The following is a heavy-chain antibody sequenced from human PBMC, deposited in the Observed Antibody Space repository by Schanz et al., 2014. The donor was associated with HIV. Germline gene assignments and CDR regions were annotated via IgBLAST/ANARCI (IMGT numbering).Heavy chain of an antibody. D-gene: IGHD6-25*01. V-gene: IGHV1-18*01. J-gene: IGHJ4*02. CDR2: ISAYNGNT. CDR1: GFTFISYG. CDR3: ANEGLTGFIDY. Sequence: QVQLVQSGAEGKKPGASVKVSCKASGFTFISYGISWVRQAPGQGLKWRGRISAYNGNTNYVQKFQGRVTMTTDTSTSTAYMELRSLRSDDTAVYYCANEGLTGFIDYWGQGTLVTVSS.